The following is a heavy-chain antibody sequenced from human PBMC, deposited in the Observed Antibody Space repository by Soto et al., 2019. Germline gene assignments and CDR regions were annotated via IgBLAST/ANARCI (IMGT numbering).Heavy chain of an antibody. D-gene: IGHD1-26*01. J-gene: IGHJ6*02. CDR3: ARLAEWEYYDGMDV. CDR1: GFTFSVSA. CDR2: IRSKADNYAT. Sequence: EVQLVESGGGLVQPGGSLKLSCAVSGFTFSVSAIHWVRQASGKGLEWVGRIRSKADNYATAYGASVKGRFSISRDDSKNTAYLQMSSLNTEDTAVYYCARLAEWEYYDGMDVVGQGTTVTVSS. V-gene: IGHV3-73*02.